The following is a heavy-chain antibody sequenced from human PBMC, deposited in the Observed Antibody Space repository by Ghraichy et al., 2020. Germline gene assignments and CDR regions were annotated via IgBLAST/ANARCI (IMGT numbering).Heavy chain of an antibody. CDR3: ARSYYYYGMDV. V-gene: IGHV4-34*01. Sequence: SETLSLTCAVYGGSFSGYYWSWIRQPPGKGLEWIGEINHSGSTNYNPSLKSRVTISVDTSKNQFSLKLSSVTAADTAVYYCARSYYYYGMDVWGQGTTVTVSS. CDR2: INHSGST. CDR1: GGSFSGYY. J-gene: IGHJ6*02.